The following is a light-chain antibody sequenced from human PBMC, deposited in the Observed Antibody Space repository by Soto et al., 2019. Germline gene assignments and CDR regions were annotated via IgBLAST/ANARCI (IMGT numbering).Light chain of an antibody. CDR2: SHS. CDR3: GAHAGSNTWV. V-gene: IGLV1-44*01. J-gene: IGLJ3*02. CDR1: NSNIGANT. Sequence: QSVLTQPPSASGTPGQRVTFSCSGSNSNIGANTVNWYQQLPGAAPKLLMYSHSQRPSGVPDRFSGSKSGTSASLAVSGLQADDEADYYCGAHAGSNTWVFGGGTKVTVL.